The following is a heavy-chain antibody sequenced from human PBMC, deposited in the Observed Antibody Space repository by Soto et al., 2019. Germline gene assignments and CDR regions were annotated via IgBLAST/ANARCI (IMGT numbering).Heavy chain of an antibody. CDR3: AREGWAVLDY. D-gene: IGHD1-26*01. Sequence: QVQLVQSGAEVKKPGASVKVSCKASGYTFTTYGISWVRQAPGQGLEWMGWISPYTGNANYAQKLQGRVTMTTDTSTSPASMEVRSLRSDETAVYYCAREGWAVLDYWGQGTLVTVSS. CDR2: ISPYTGNA. V-gene: IGHV1-18*01. CDR1: GYTFTTYG. J-gene: IGHJ4*02.